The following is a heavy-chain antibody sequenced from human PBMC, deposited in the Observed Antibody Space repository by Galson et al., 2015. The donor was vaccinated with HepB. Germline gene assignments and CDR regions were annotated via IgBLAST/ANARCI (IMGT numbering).Heavy chain of an antibody. J-gene: IGHJ4*02. D-gene: IGHD6-19*01. Sequence: SVKVSCKASGYTFTSYGISWVRQAPGQGLEWMGWISAYNGNTNYAQKLQGRVTMTTDTSTSTAYMELRSLRSDDTAVYFCARDLSSIRGLVRVGGYWGQGTLVTVSS. CDR3: ARDLSSIRGLVRVGGY. CDR1: GYTFTSYG. CDR2: ISAYNGNT. V-gene: IGHV1-18*04.